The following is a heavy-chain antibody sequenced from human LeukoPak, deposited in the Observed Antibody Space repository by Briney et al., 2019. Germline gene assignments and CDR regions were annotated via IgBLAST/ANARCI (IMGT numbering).Heavy chain of an antibody. J-gene: IGHJ5*02. V-gene: IGHV4-59*01. CDR1: GVSISSYY. CDR3: ARAENNWFDH. Sequence: SETLSLTCTVSGVSISSYYWSWIRQPPGKGLEWIGYIYYSGSTNYNPSLKSRVTISVDTSKNQFSLKLSSVTAADTAVYYCARAENNWFDHWGQGTLVTVSS. CDR2: IYYSGST.